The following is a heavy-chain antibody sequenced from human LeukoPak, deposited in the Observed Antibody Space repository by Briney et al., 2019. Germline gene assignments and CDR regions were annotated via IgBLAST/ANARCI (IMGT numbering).Heavy chain of an antibody. V-gene: IGHV4-34*01. CDR2: INHDGTT. D-gene: IGHD6-19*01. J-gene: IGHJ4*02. Sequence: SETLSLTCDGSGASFSGNYWSWIRQSPGKGLEWIAEINHDGTTNFNTSLKSRVTISRDTSNNHFSLKLGSVTAADTAVYFCASGSGWSFRYWAQGTLVTVSS. CDR3: ASGSGWSFRY. CDR1: GASFSGNY.